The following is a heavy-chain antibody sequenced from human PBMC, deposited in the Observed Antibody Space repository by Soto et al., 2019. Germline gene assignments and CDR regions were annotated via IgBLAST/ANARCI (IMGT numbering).Heavy chain of an antibody. CDR1: GFTFSSYA. J-gene: IGHJ4*02. Sequence: GGSPRLSCAASGFTFSSYAMSWVRQAPGKGLEWVSAISGSGGSTYYADSVKGRFTISRDNSKNTLYLQMNSLRAEDTAVYYCAKDREGYCSSTSCSYYFDYWGQGTLVTVSS. CDR3: AKDREGYCSSTSCSYYFDY. CDR2: ISGSGGST. V-gene: IGHV3-23*01. D-gene: IGHD2-2*01.